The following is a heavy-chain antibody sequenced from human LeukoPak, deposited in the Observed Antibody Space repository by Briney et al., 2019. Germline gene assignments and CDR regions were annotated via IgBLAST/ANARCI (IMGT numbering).Heavy chain of an antibody. V-gene: IGHV4-4*07. J-gene: IGHJ6*02. CDR3: ARGRDVVVPAASHYYYYGMDV. D-gene: IGHD2-2*01. CDR1: GGSISSYY. CDR2: IYTSGST. Sequence: PSETLSLTCTVSGGSISSYYWSWIRQPAGKGLEWIGRIYTSGSTNYNPSLKSRVTMSVDTSKNQFSLKLSSVTAADTAVYYCARGRDVVVPAASHYYYYGMDVWGQGTTVTVSS.